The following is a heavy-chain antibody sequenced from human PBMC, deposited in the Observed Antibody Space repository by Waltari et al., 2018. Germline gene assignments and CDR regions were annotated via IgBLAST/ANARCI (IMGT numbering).Heavy chain of an antibody. CDR3: ARDLGRGLFLDS. CDR2: VHRSGRT. V-gene: IGHV4-4*02. CDR1: GASLGGNSW. Sequence: QLQLQQSGPGLVKPSETLSLTSVVSGASLGGNSWWSWVRQSPDKGLEWIGQVHRSGRTNYNPSFASRAIVSLDTSMNQFSLRILSATAADTAIYYCARDLGRGLFLDSWGQGMLVTVSP. J-gene: IGHJ4*02. D-gene: IGHD2-15*01.